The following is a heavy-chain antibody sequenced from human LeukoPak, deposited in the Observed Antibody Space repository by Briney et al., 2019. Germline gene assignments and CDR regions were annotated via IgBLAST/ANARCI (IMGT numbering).Heavy chain of an antibody. CDR2: IRYDGSNK. V-gene: IGHV3-30*02. CDR3: AKFENSGWLQGDYYYYIMDV. CDR1: GFTFSSYG. D-gene: IGHD5-24*01. Sequence: PGGSLRLSCAASGFTFSSYGMHWVRQAPGKGLEWVAFIRYDGSNKYYADSVKGRFTISRDNSKNTLYLQMNSLRAEDTAVYYCAKFENSGWLQGDYYYYIMDVWGQGTTVTVSS. J-gene: IGHJ6*02.